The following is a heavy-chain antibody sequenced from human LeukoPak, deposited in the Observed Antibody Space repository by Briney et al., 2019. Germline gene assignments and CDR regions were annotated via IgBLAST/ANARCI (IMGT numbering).Heavy chain of an antibody. CDR2: ISGSGSTT. V-gene: IGHV3-23*01. CDR1: GFTFSSYA. Sequence: GGSLRPSWAASGFTFSSYAMSWVRQAPGKGLEWVSVISGSGSTTYYADSVKGRFTASRDNSKNTLYLQMNSLRAEDTAVYYCAKDLYYYGSDYWGQGTLVTVSS. CDR3: AKDLYYYGSDY. D-gene: IGHD3-10*01. J-gene: IGHJ4*02.